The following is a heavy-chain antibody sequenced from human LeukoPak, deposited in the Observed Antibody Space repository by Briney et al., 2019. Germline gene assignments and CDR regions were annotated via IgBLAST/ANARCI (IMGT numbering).Heavy chain of an antibody. CDR3: ARVAVAGPNWFDP. V-gene: IGHV1-2*02. CDR1: GYTFTGYY. J-gene: IGHJ5*02. CDR2: INPNSGGT. D-gene: IGHD6-19*01. Sequence: ASVKVSCKASGYTFTGYYMHWVRQAPGQGLEWMGWINPNSGGTNYAQKFQGRVTMTRDTSISTAYMELSRLRSDDTAVYYCARVAVAGPNWFDPWGQGTLVTVSS.